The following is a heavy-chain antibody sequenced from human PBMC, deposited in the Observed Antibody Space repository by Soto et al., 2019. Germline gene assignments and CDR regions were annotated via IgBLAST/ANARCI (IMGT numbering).Heavy chain of an antibody. V-gene: IGHV1-58*01. Sequence: ASVKVSCKASGFTFTSSAVQWVRQARGQRLEWIGWIVVGSGNTNYAQKFQERVTITRDMSTSTAYMELSSLRSEDTAVYYCAAAIAVAGHINWFDPWGQGTLVTVSS. CDR2: IVVGSGNT. CDR1: GFTFTSSA. D-gene: IGHD6-19*01. J-gene: IGHJ5*02. CDR3: AAAIAVAGHINWFDP.